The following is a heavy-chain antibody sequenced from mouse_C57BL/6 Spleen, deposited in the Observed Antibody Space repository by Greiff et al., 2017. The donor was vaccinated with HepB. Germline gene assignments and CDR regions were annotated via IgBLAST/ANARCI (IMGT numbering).Heavy chain of an antibody. CDR1: GYTFTSYW. D-gene: IGHD2-3*01. Sequence: VKLQQPGAELVRPGSSVKLSCKASGYTFTSYWMHWVKQRPIQGLEWIGNIDPSDSETHYNQKFKDKATLTVDKSSSTAYMQLSSLTSEDSAVYYCARDDGYHWYFDVWGTGTTVTVSS. J-gene: IGHJ1*03. CDR3: ARDDGYHWYFDV. CDR2: IDPSDSET. V-gene: IGHV1-52*01.